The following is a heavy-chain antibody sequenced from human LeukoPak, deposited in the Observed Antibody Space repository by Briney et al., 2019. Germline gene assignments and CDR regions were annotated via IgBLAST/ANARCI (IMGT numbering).Heavy chain of an antibody. CDR3: AFDSSGSSYYGMDV. CDR2: IYYSGST. Sequence: SETLSLTCTVSGGSISSYYWSWLRQPPGKGLEWIGYIYYSGSTNYNPFLKSRVTISVDTSKNQFSLKLSSVTAADTAVYYCAFDSSGSSYYGMDVWGQGTTVTVSS. CDR1: GGSISSYY. D-gene: IGHD6-19*01. V-gene: IGHV4-59*01. J-gene: IGHJ6*02.